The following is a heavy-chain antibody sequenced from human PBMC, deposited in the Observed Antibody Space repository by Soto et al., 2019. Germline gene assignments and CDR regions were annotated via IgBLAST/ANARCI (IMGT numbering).Heavy chain of an antibody. CDR1: VFTVSNAW. J-gene: IGHJ4*02. D-gene: IGHD3-3*01. V-gene: IGHV3-15*07. Sequence: GGSLRLSCEASVFTVSNAWMNWVRQAPGKWLEWFGRIKSKSDGGTTDYAAPVXXRFSMSRYDAKXTVYRXVNGLKNEDTAIYSCTAYDSHDYCGQGTLVTVSX. CDR3: TAYDSHDY. CDR2: IKSKSDGGTT.